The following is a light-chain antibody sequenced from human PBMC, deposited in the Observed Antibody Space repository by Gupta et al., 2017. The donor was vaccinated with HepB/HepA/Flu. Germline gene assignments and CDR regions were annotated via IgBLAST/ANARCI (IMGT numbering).Light chain of an antibody. V-gene: IGLV3-19*01. CDR1: SLRSYY. Sequence: SSELTQDPAVSVALGQTVRITCQGDSLRSYYASWYQQKPGQAPVLVIYGKNNRRSEIPDRFFGSSSGTTASFTNPSAPAEDEADYYCNARANTHNTLCVFGGGTKLTVL. CDR3: NARANTHNTLCV. CDR2: GKN. J-gene: IGLJ3*02.